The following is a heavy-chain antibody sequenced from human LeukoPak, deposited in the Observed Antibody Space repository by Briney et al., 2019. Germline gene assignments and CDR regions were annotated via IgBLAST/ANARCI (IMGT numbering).Heavy chain of an antibody. D-gene: IGHD6-19*01. J-gene: IGHJ3*01. CDR1: GFTFSSYA. V-gene: IGHV3-23*01. CDR2: ISGSGGST. CDR3: ANYYSSGWYYPG. Sequence: PGGSLRLSCAASGFTFSSYAMSWVRQAPGKGLEWVSAISGSGGSTYYADSVKGRFTISRDNSKNTLYLQMNSLRAEDTAVYYCANYYSSGWYYPGWGQGTMVTVSS.